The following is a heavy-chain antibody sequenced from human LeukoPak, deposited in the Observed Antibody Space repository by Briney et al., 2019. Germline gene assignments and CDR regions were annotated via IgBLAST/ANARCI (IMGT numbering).Heavy chain of an antibody. D-gene: IGHD3-22*01. J-gene: IGHJ4*02. Sequence: GVLRLPCDASGFSISDSYMSGIRQSPGKGLEWISYITSGAGSTKYADSVKGRFTISRDKAKNSVAFQLHSLRAEDTAVYYCTRERRGTYYAFESWGQGTLVTVSS. V-gene: IGHV3-11*01. CDR2: ITSGAGST. CDR1: GFSISDSY. CDR3: TRERRGTYYAFES.